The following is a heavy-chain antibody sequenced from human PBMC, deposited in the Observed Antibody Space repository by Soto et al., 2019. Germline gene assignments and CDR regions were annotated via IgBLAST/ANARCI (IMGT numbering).Heavy chain of an antibody. J-gene: IGHJ4*02. CDR2: IKQDGSEK. CDR3: ARAMAGWGTPYYFDY. Sequence: GGSLRLSCAASGFTFSSYWMSWVRQAPGKGLEWVANIKQDGSEKYYVDSVKGRFTISRDNAKNSLYLQMNSLRAEDTAVYYCARAMAGWGTPYYFDYWGQGTLVTVSS. CDR1: GFTFSSYW. D-gene: IGHD3-16*01. V-gene: IGHV3-7*01.